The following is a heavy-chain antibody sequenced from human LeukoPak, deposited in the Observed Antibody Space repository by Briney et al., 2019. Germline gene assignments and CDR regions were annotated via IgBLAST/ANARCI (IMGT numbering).Heavy chain of an antibody. Sequence: ASVKVSSKASGYTFTGYYMHWVRQAPGQGLEWMGRINPNSGGTNYAQKFQGRVTMTRDTSISTAYMELSRLRSDDTAVYYCARGGIAIFGVVIWGEYWGQGTLVTVSS. CDR1: GYTFTGYY. J-gene: IGHJ4*02. CDR3: ARGGIAIFGVVIWGEY. V-gene: IGHV1-2*06. D-gene: IGHD3-3*01. CDR2: INPNSGGT.